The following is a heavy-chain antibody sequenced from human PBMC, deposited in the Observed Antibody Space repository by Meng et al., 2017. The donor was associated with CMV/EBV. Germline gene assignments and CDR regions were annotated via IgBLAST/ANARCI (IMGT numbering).Heavy chain of an antibody. J-gene: IGHJ5*02. CDR1: GYTFTSYY. D-gene: IGHD6-13*01. Sequence: ASVKVSCKASGYTFTSYYMHWVRQVPGQGLEWMGIINPSGGSTSYAQKFQGRVTMTRDTSTSTVYMELSSLRSEDTAVYYCASTITYSIAAAGRNWFDPWGQGTLVTVSS. V-gene: IGHV1-46*01. CDR3: ASTITYSIAAAGRNWFDP. CDR2: INPSGGST.